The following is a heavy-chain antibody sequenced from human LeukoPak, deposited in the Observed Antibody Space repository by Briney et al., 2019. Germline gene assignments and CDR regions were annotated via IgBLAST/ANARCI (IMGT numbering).Heavy chain of an antibody. Sequence: GGSLRLSCAASGFTFTTYGMHWVRQAPGKGLEWVAFIRYDGTDKYYADSVKGRFTISRDNSQNTLYLQMNSLRPEDTALYYCARGEYYGSGSGVGAFDIWGQGTMVTVSS. CDR3: ARGEYYGSGSGVGAFDI. CDR2: IRYDGTDK. CDR1: GFTFTTYG. D-gene: IGHD3-10*01. V-gene: IGHV3-30*02. J-gene: IGHJ3*02.